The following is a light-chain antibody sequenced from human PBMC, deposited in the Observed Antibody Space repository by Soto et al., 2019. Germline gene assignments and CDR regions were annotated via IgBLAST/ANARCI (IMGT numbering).Light chain of an antibody. V-gene: IGLV3-25*03. CDR1: ALPKQY. CDR2: KDS. J-gene: IGLJ1*01. Sequence: SYELTQPPSVSVSPGQTARITCSGDALPKQYAYWYQQKPGQAPVLVIYKDSERPSGIPERFSGSSSGTTVTLTISGVQAEDEADYYCQSADSSGTLYVFGTGPKLTVL. CDR3: QSADSSGTLYV.